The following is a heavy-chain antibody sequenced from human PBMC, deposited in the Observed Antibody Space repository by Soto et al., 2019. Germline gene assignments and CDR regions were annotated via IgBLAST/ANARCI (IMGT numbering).Heavy chain of an antibody. CDR1: GFTFSSYA. V-gene: IGHV3-23*01. Sequence: GGSLRLSCAASGFTFSSYAMSWVRQAPGKGLEWVSAISGSGGSTYYADSVKGRFTISRDNSKNTLYLQMNSLRAEDTAVYYCAKDTSPLMAYYGMDVWGQGTTVTVSS. J-gene: IGHJ6*02. CDR2: ISGSGGST. CDR3: AKDTSPLMAYYGMDV.